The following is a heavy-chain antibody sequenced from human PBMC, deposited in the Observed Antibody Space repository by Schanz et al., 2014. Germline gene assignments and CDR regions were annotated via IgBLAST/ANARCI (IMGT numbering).Heavy chain of an antibody. CDR1: GFTFTNYA. J-gene: IGHJ4*02. Sequence: DVQLLESGGGLVQPGGSLRLSCAASGFTFTNYAMSWVRQAPGKGLEWVSALSEGGGGTHYADSVKGRFTISRDNSKNTLYLQMNSLRVEDSAIYYCAKDISDTSGKDDYWGQGTLVTVSS. CDR2: LSEGGGGT. D-gene: IGHD3-22*01. CDR3: AKDISDTSGKDDY. V-gene: IGHV3-23*01.